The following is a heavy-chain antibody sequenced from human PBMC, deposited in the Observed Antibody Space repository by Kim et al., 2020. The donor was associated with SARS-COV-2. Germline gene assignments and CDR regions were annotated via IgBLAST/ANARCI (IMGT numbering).Heavy chain of an antibody. J-gene: IGHJ4*02. CDR1: GFTFGDYV. V-gene: IGHV3-49*03. Sequence: GGSLRLSCTASGFTFGDYVMSWFRQAPGKGLEWVGFIRSKAHGGTTEYAASVKGKFTISREDSKSIAYLQMNSLKTEDTAVYYCTRVGATTGPFYYSASWGQGTLVTVSS. CDR3: TRVGATTGPFYYSAS. D-gene: IGHD1-26*01. CDR2: IRSKAHGGTT.